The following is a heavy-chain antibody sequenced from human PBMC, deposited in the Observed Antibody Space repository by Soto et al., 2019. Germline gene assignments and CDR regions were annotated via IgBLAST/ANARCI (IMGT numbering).Heavy chain of an antibody. CDR3: ARAFYNHDAFDI. Sequence: PSETLSLTXTVSGGSISSYYWSWIRQPPGKGLEWIGYIYYSGSTNCNPSLKSRVTISVDTSKNQFSLKLSSVTAADTAVYYCARAFYNHDAFDIWGQGTMVTVSS. CDR2: IYYSGST. D-gene: IGHD1-1*01. CDR1: GGSISSYY. V-gene: IGHV4-59*01. J-gene: IGHJ3*02.